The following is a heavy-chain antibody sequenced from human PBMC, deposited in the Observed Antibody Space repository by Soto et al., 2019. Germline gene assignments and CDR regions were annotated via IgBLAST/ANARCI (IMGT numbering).Heavy chain of an antibody. CDR1: GGSISSYY. D-gene: IGHD2-8*02. CDR2: IYYSGST. V-gene: IGHV4-59*01. CDR3: ARTRRDGYTGDWFDP. Sequence: SETLSLTCTVSGGSISSYYWSWIRQPPGKGLEWIGYIYYSGSTNYNPSLKSRVTISVDTSKNQFSLKLSSVTAADTAVYYCARTRRDGYTGDWFDPWGQRTLVTVSS. J-gene: IGHJ5*02.